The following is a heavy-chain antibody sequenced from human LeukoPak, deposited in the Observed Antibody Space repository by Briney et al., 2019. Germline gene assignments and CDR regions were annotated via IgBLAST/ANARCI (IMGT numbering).Heavy chain of an antibody. V-gene: IGHV3-9*01. Sequence: PGGSLRLSCAASGFTFDDYAMHWLRQAPGKGLEWVSGISWNSGSIGYADSVKGRFTISRDNAKNSLYLQMNSLRAEDTALYYCAKDTGYYYDSSNYLGYWGQGTLVTVSS. CDR1: GFTFDDYA. CDR3: AKDTGYYYDSSNYLGY. J-gene: IGHJ4*02. CDR2: ISWNSGSI. D-gene: IGHD3-22*01.